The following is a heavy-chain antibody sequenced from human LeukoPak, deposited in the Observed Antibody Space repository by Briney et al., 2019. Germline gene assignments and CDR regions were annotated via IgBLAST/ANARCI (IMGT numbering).Heavy chain of an antibody. V-gene: IGHV4-39*07. D-gene: IGHD6-19*01. CDR1: GDSISSSNCY. CDR3: AREIAVAGPPPVAAAESEYYYYMDV. CDR2: IYFSGCT. J-gene: IGHJ6*03. Sequence: RASETLSLTCTVSGDSISSSNCYWGWIRQPPGKGLECIGSIYFSGCTYYNPSLKSRVTISVDTSKNRFSLKLSSVTAADTAVYYCAREIAVAGPPPVAAAESEYYYYMDVWGKGTTVTISS.